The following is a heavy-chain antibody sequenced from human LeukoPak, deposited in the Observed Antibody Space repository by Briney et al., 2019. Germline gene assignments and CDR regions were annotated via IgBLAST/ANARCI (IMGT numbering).Heavy chain of an antibody. J-gene: IGHJ4*02. CDR2: IISTTGSA. CDR3: MKDGPSWGLL. D-gene: IGHD3-16*01. CDR1: GISINPYY. V-gene: IGHV4-4*07. Sequence: PSETLSLTCTVSGISINPYYWTWIRQPAGKGLEWIGRIISTTGSANYNPSLKSRVTMSVDTSKNHFSLELTSVTAADTAVYYCMKDGPSWGLLWGLGTLVTVSS.